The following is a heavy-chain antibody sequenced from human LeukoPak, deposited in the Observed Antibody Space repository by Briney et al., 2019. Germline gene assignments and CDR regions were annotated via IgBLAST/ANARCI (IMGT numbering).Heavy chain of an antibody. CDR2: INPNSGGT. Sequence: GASVKVSCKASGYTFIGYSMHWVRQAPGQGLEWMGWINPNSGGTNYAQKFQGRVTMTRDTSISTAYMELSRLRSDDTAVYYCARVNYYGSGSYYSSNYYMDVWGKGTTVTISS. J-gene: IGHJ6*03. V-gene: IGHV1-2*02. CDR1: GYTFIGYS. CDR3: ARVNYYGSGSYYSSNYYMDV. D-gene: IGHD3-10*01.